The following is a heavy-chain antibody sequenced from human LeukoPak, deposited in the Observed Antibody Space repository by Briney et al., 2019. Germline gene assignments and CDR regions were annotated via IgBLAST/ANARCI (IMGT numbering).Heavy chain of an antibody. CDR3: ARDSGYGDLDY. Sequence: ASVKVSCKASGYTFTSYAMHWVRQAPGQGLEWMGWITPSGGTNYPQKFQGRVAITRDTSITTAYMDLSRLTSDDTAVYYCARDSGYGDLDYWGQGTLVTVSS. CDR2: ITPSGGT. J-gene: IGHJ4*02. D-gene: IGHD4-17*01. CDR1: GYTFTSYA. V-gene: IGHV1-2*02.